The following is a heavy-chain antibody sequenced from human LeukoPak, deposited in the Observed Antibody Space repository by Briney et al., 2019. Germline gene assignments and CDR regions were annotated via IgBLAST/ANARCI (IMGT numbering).Heavy chain of an antibody. Sequence: PGRSLRLSCAASGFTFSSYGMHWVRQAPGKGLEWVAVIWYDGSNKYYADSVKGRFTISRDNSKNTLYLQMNSLRAEDTAVYYCARVSSGGWSDYWGQGTLVTVSS. CDR2: IWYDGSNK. CDR3: ARVSSGGWSDY. CDR1: GFTFSSYG. V-gene: IGHV3-33*01. D-gene: IGHD6-19*01. J-gene: IGHJ4*02.